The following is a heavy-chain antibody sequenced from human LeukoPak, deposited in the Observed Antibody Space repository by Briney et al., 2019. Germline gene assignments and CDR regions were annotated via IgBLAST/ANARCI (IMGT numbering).Heavy chain of an antibody. CDR2: SRNKANSYST. CDR1: GFIFSDHY. Sequence: GGSLRLSCAASGFIFSDHYMDWVRQAPGKGLEWVGRSRNKANSYSTEYAASVQGRFTVSRDDSKNSLYLQMNSLRAEDTAVYYCAKSWYDYFDYWGQGTLVTVSS. CDR3: AKSWYDYFDY. D-gene: IGHD6-13*01. V-gene: IGHV3-72*01. J-gene: IGHJ4*02.